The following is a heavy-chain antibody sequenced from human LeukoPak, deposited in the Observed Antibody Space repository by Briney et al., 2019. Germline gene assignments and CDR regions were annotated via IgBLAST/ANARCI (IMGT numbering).Heavy chain of an antibody. D-gene: IGHD2-2*02. Sequence: SGGSLRLSCAASRFTFDDYAMHWVRQAPGKGLEWDSLISGDGGSTYYADSVKGRFTISRDNSKNSLYLQMSSLRTEDTALYYCAEDIGFGKCSSSSCYIDSWGQGTLVTVSS. CDR3: AEDIGFGKCSSSSCYIDS. V-gene: IGHV3-43*02. CDR2: ISGDGGST. J-gene: IGHJ4*02. CDR1: RFTFDDYA.